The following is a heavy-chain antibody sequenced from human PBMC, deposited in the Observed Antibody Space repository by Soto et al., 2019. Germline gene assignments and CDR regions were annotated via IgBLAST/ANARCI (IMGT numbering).Heavy chain of an antibody. CDR2: IYYSGST. CDR1: GGSISSSSYY. J-gene: IGHJ4*02. V-gene: IGHV4-39*01. D-gene: IGHD3-3*01. Sequence: QLQLQESGPGLVKPSETLSLTCTVSGGSISSSSYYWGWIRQPPGKGLEWIGSIYYSGSTYYNPPLKSRVTISVDTPKNQFSLKLSSVTAADTAVYYCAGGGLEDEFRYFDYWGQGTLVTVSS. CDR3: AGGGLEDEFRYFDY.